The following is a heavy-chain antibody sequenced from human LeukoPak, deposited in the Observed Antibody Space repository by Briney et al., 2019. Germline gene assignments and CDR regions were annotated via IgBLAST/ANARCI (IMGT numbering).Heavy chain of an antibody. J-gene: IGHJ6*03. Sequence: GASVKVSCKASGGTFSSYAISWVRQAPGQGLEWMGGIIPIFGTANYAQKFQGRVTITTDESTSTAYMELSSLRSEDTAVYYCARDRGEMATIKYYYYMDVWAKGTTVTVSS. CDR2: IIPIFGTA. V-gene: IGHV1-69*05. CDR3: ARDRGEMATIKYYYYMDV. D-gene: IGHD5-24*01. CDR1: GGTFSSYA.